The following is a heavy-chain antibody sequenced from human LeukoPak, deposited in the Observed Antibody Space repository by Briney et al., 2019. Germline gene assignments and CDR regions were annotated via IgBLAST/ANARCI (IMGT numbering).Heavy chain of an antibody. J-gene: IGHJ4*02. V-gene: IGHV3-23*01. D-gene: IGHD3-16*01. Sequence: PGGCLRLSCAASGFILSSYAMSWVRQAPGKGLEWVSAISGSGASRYYADSVKGRFTIPRDNSKNMLYLQMNSLRAEDTAVYYCAKCLWATDALDYWGQGALVTVSP. CDR1: GFILSSYA. CDR3: AKCLWATDALDY. CDR2: ISGSGASR.